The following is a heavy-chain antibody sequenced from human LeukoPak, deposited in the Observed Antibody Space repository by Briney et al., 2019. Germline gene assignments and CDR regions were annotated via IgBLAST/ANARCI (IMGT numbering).Heavy chain of an antibody. CDR2: ISGSGSTI. CDR1: GFTLSSYN. Sequence: GGSLRLSCAASGFTLSSYNMDWVCQAPGKGLEWVSHISGSGSTIYYADSVKGRFTISRDNAKNSLYLQMNSRRAEDTAVYYCVTVVPSDYWMDVWGRGTTVTVSS. D-gene: IGHD4-11*01. J-gene: IGHJ6*04. V-gene: IGHV3-48*03. CDR3: VTVVPSDYWMDV.